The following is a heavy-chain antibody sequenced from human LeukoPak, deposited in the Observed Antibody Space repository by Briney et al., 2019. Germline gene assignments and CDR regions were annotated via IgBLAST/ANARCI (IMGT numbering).Heavy chain of an antibody. D-gene: IGHD6-19*01. CDR1: GGSISSHY. J-gene: IGHJ2*01. Sequence: SETLSLTCTVSGGSISSHYWNWIRQPPGKGLEWIGYIFYTGSTDYNPSLKSRVSMSVDTSENQFSLNLSSVTAADTALYYCAREGAVAGRGYYFDLWGRATPVTVSS. CDR2: IFYTGST. V-gene: IGHV4-59*11. CDR3: AREGAVAGRGYYFDL.